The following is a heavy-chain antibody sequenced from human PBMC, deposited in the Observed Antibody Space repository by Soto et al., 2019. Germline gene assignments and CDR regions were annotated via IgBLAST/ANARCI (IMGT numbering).Heavy chain of an antibody. CDR1: GFTFSSYA. J-gene: IGHJ3*02. CDR2: ISGSGGST. V-gene: IGHV3-23*01. D-gene: IGHD3-3*01. Sequence: GGSLRLSCAASGFTFSSYAMSWVRQAPGKGLEWVSAISGSGGSTYYADSVKGRFTITRGNSKNTLYLQMNSLRAEDTAVYYCAKAGYYDFWSGYSLNAFDIWGQGTMVTVSS. CDR3: AKAGYYDFWSGYSLNAFDI.